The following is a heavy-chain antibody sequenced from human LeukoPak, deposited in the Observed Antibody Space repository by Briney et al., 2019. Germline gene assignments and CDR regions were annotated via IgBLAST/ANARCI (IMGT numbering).Heavy chain of an antibody. D-gene: IGHD3-16*02. CDR1: GGSISSYY. J-gene: IGHJ4*02. CDR3: ARRGQAGYLY. V-gene: IGHV4-34*01. Sequence: KSSETLSLTCTVSGGSISSYYWSWIRQPPGKGLEWIGKINHSGSTNYNPSLKSRVTISVDTSKNQFSLNLTSVTAADTAVYYCARRGQAGYLYWGQGTLVTVSS. CDR2: INHSGST.